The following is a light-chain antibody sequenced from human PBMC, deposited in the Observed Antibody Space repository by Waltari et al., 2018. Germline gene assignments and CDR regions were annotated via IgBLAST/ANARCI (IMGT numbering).Light chain of an antibody. V-gene: IGLV2-14*03. CDR3: SSYTTTYKLV. J-gene: IGLJ1*01. CDR2: GVS. Sequence: QSALSQPASVSGSPGQSITISCSGTSSDVGAFDFVSWYQQQPGKAPKLLIYGVSDRASGVSNRFSGSKSGNTASLTISGRQAEDEADYYCSSYTTTYKLVFGSGTRVTVI. CDR1: SSDVGAFDF.